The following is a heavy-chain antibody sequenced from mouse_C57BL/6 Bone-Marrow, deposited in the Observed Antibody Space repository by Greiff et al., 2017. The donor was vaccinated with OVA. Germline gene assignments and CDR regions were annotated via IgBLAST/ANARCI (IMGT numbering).Heavy chain of an antibody. J-gene: IGHJ1*03. CDR3: ARYWDYGSSYGWYFDV. Sequence: EVNLVESGGGLVQPGGSLSLSCAASGFTFTDYYMSWVRQPPGKALEWLGFIRNKANGYTTEYSASVKGRFTISRDNSQSILYLQMNALRAEDSATYYCARYWDYGSSYGWYFDVWGTGTTVTVSS. CDR2: IRNKANGYTT. D-gene: IGHD1-1*01. V-gene: IGHV7-3*01. CDR1: GFTFTDYY.